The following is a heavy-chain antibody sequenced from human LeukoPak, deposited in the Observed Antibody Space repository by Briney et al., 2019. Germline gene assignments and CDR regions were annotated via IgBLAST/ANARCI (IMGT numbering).Heavy chain of an antibody. CDR3: ARGSPILTGYYVYYMDV. V-gene: IGHV1-8*01. CDR2: MNPNSGNT. CDR1: GYTFTSYD. J-gene: IGHJ6*03. D-gene: IGHD3-9*01. Sequence: ASVKVSCKASGYTFTSYDINWVRQATGQGLEWMGWMNPNSGNTGYAQKFQGRVTMTRNTSISTAYMELSSLRSEDTAAYYCARGSPILTGYYVYYMDVWGKRTTVTVSS.